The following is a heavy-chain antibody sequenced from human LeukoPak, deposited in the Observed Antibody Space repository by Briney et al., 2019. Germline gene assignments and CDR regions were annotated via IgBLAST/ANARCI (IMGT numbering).Heavy chain of an antibody. V-gene: IGHV1-2*06. Sequence: ASVKVSCKASGYTFTGYYMHWVRQAPGQGLEWMGRINPNSGGTNYAQKFQGRVTMTRDTSISTAYMELSRLRSDDTAVYYCASGDYDFWSGYYTPLVGYDYYMDVWGKGTTVTVSS. D-gene: IGHD3-3*01. CDR2: INPNSGGT. CDR3: ASGDYDFWSGYYTPLVGYDYYMDV. CDR1: GYTFTGYY. J-gene: IGHJ6*03.